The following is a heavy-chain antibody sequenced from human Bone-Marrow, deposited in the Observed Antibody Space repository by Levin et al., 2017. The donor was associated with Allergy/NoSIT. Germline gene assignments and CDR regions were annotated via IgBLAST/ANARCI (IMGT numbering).Heavy chain of an antibody. D-gene: IGHD3-22*01. CDR1: GFNFTDCI. Sequence: GGSLRLSCAASGFNFTDCIMHWVRQAPGQGLEWVAVIWHDGTQQHYTNSVKGRFTISRDNSKNMLYLDMNSLGVEDTAVYYCAREDRSATEGFDPRGQGTLVIVSS. J-gene: IGHJ5*02. CDR2: IWHDGTQQ. V-gene: IGHV3-33*01. CDR3: AREDRSATEGFDP.